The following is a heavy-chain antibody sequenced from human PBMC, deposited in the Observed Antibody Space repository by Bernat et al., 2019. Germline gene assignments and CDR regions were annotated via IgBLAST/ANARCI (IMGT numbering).Heavy chain of an antibody. CDR3: ARTDYYDSSGPDY. CDR2: ISYDGSNK. V-gene: IGHV3-30-3*01. Sequence: QVQLVESGGGVVQPGRSLRLSCAASGFTFSSYALHWVRQAPGKGLEWVAVISYDGSNKYYADSVKGRFTFSRDNSKNTLYLQMNSLRAEDTAVYYCARTDYYDSSGPDYWGQGTLVTVSS. J-gene: IGHJ4*02. CDR1: GFTFSSYA. D-gene: IGHD3-22*01.